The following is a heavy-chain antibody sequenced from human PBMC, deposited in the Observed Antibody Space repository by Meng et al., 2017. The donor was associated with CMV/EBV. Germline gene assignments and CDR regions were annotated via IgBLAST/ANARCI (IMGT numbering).Heavy chain of an antibody. V-gene: IGHV1-18*01. CDR3: AREGFDY. CDR1: GYTFRSYG. J-gene: IGHJ4*02. Sequence: VALVQLVPEVKKPGAPVKASCKASGYTFRSYGSSWVRQATGQGLEWMGWISAYNGNTNYAQKPQGRVTMTTDSSTSTAYMELRSLRSDDTAVYYCAREGFDYWGQGTLVTVSS. CDR2: ISAYNGNT.